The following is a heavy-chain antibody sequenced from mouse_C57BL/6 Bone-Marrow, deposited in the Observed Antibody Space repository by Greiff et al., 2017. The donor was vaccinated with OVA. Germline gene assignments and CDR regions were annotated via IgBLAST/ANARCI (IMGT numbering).Heavy chain of an antibody. CDR3: ASYYYGSSYGY. CDR1: GYTFTSYW. CDR2: IHPNSGST. D-gene: IGHD1-1*01. V-gene: IGHV1-64*01. Sequence: QVQLQQPGAELVKPGASVKLSCKASGYTFTSYWMHWVKQRPGQGLEWIGMIHPNSGSTNYNEKFKSKAILTVDKSSSTAYMQLSSLTSEDSAVYYCASYYYGSSYGYWGQGTTLTVSS. J-gene: IGHJ2*01.